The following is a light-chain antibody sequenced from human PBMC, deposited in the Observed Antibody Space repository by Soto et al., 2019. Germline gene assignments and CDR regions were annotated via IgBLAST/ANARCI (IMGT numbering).Light chain of an antibody. Sequence: DIVMTQSPGSLAVSLGERATISCRSSRSLLYRSNNKNYLAWYQQRPGQPPRLLIYWASAREPGVPVRFSGGGSGTDFTLIINSLQPEDVAVYYCQQYYNPPWSFGPGTKVQI. V-gene: IGKV4-1*01. CDR2: WAS. CDR1: RSLLYRSNNKNY. CDR3: QQYYNPPWS. J-gene: IGKJ1*01.